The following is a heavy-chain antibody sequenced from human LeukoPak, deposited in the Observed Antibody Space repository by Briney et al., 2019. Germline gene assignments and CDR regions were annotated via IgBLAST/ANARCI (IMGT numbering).Heavy chain of an antibody. D-gene: IGHD5-18*01. J-gene: IGHJ4*02. Sequence: GGSLRLSCAASRFTFNSYAMHWVRQAPGKGLEWVAVISYDGSNKYYADSVEGRLTISRDNSKNTVYLQMNSLSGEDTAVYYCARDADTAMIIELSYFDYWGQGTLVTVSS. V-gene: IGHV3-30*04. CDR2: ISYDGSNK. CDR3: ARDADTAMIIELSYFDY. CDR1: RFTFNSYA.